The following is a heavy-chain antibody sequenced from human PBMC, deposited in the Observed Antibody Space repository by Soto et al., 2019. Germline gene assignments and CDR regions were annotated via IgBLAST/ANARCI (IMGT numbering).Heavy chain of an antibody. CDR1: GYTFTSYG. Sequence: ASVKVSCKASGYTFTSYGISWVRQAPGQGLEWMGWISAYNGNTNYAQKLQGRVTMTTDTSTSTAYMELRSLRSDDTAVYYCARLPGGYDSGSFDPWGQGPPVPVSP. V-gene: IGHV1-18*01. D-gene: IGHD5-12*01. CDR2: ISAYNGNT. CDR3: ARLPGGYDSGSFDP. J-gene: IGHJ5*02.